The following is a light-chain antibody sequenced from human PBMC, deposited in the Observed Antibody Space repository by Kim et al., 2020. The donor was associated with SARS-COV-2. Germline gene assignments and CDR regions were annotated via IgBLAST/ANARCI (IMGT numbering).Light chain of an antibody. CDR2: WAS. J-gene: IGKJ2*01. Sequence: IAVIQSPDSLAVSLGERATINCRSSQSVLDTSNNQIYLAWYQQKPGQPPKLLISWASIRESGVPDRISGSGSGTDFTLTISSLQAEDVALYYCQQYYSSPFAFGHGTKLEI. CDR3: QQYYSSPFA. V-gene: IGKV4-1*01. CDR1: QSVLDTSNNQIY.